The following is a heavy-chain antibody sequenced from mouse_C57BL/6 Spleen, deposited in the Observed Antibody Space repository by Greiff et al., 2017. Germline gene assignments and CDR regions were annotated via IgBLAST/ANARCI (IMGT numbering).Heavy chain of an antibody. V-gene: IGHV1-18*01. CDR3: ARSDYYGSSYDGWYFDV. J-gene: IGHJ1*03. CDR2: INPNNGGT. D-gene: IGHD1-1*01. CDR1: GYTFTDYN. Sequence: EVKLLESGPELVKPGASVKIPCKASGYTFTDYNMDWVKQSPGKSLEWIGDINPNNGGTIYNQKFKGKATLTVDKSSSTAYMELRSLTSEDTAVYYCARSDYYGSSYDGWYFDVWDTGTTVTVSS.